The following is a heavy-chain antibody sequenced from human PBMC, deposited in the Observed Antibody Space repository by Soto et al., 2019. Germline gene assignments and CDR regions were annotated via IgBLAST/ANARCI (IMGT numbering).Heavy chain of an antibody. CDR1: GGTFSSYA. CDR2: IIPIFGTA. J-gene: IGHJ5*02. D-gene: IGHD4-17*01. Sequence: SVKVSCKASGGTFSSYAISWVRQAPGQGLEWMGGIIPIFGTANYAQKFQGRVTITADESTSTAYMELSSLRSEDTAVYYCARVVPSMTTVTNNWFDPWGQGTLVTVSS. CDR3: ARVVPSMTTVTNNWFDP. V-gene: IGHV1-69*13.